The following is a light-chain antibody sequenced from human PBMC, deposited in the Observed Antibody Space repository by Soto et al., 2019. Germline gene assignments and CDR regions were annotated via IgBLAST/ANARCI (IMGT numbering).Light chain of an antibody. CDR3: QQSYSTPPT. Sequence: DIQMTQSPSSLSASVGDRVSITCRASQSVSSYLNWYQQKPGKAPNLLIYAASSLQGGVPSRFTGSGSETDFTLTISSLQPEDFATYYCQQSYSTPPTFGGGTKVDIK. CDR1: QSVSSY. J-gene: IGKJ4*01. V-gene: IGKV1-39*01. CDR2: AAS.